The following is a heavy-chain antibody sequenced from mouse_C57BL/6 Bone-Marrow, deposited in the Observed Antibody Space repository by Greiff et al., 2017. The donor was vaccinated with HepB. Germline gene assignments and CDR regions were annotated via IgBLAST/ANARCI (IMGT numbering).Heavy chain of an antibody. CDR3: ARRRQLRLLDFYFDY. CDR2: IYIGNGYT. V-gene: IGHV1-58*01. Sequence: EVKVVESGAELVRPGSSVKMSCKTSGYTFTSYGINWVKQRPGQGLEWIGYIYIGNGYTEYNEKFKGKATLTSDTSSSTAYMQLSSLTSEDSAIYFCARRRQLRLLDFYFDYWGQGTTLTVSS. J-gene: IGHJ2*01. D-gene: IGHD3-2*02. CDR1: GYTFTSYG.